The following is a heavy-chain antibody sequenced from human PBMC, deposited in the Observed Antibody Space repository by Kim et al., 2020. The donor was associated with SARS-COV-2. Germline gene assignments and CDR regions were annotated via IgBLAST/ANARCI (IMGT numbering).Heavy chain of an antibody. CDR1: GYSFTSYW. Sequence: GESLKISCKGSGYSFTSYWIGWVRQMPGKGLEWMGIIYPGDSDTRYSPSFQGQVTISADKSISTAYLQWSSLKASDTAMYYCARHSLRLWYPYYYGMDVWGQGTTVTVSS. V-gene: IGHV5-51*01. D-gene: IGHD3-10*01. J-gene: IGHJ6*02. CDR2: IYPGDSDT. CDR3: ARHSLRLWYPYYYGMDV.